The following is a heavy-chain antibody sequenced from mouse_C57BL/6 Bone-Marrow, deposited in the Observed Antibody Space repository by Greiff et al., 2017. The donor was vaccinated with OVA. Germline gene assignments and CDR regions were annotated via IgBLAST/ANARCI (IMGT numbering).Heavy chain of an antibody. CDR1: GYTFTDYY. CDR3: SRGVHCNHRNFDV. CDR2: INPYNGGT. Sequence: SGPVLVKPGASVKMSCKASGYTFTDYYMNWVKKSHGKSLGWIGVINPYNGGTSYNQKLRGKATLTVDTSASTAYMELNSLTSEDSAVYDCSRGVHCNHRNFDVWGTGTTVTVSS. D-gene: IGHD2-1*01. V-gene: IGHV1-19*01. J-gene: IGHJ1*03.